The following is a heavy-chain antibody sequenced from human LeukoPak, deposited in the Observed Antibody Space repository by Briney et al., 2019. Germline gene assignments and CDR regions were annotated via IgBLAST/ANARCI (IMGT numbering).Heavy chain of an antibody. D-gene: IGHD2-21*02. V-gene: IGHV1-46*01. CDR1: GYTFTSYY. CDR2: INHSGCST. CDR3: ARRVAYCGGDCYSYFDY. Sequence: ASVKVSCKASGYTFTSYYMHWVRQAPGQGLEWMGIINHSGCSTSYAQKFQGRVTMTRDMSTSTVYMELSSLRSEDTAVYYCARRVAYCGGDCYSYFDYWGQGTLVTVSS. J-gene: IGHJ4*02.